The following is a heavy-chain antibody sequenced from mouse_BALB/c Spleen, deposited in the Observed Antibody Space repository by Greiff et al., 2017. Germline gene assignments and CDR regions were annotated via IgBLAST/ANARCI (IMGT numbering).Heavy chain of an antibody. J-gene: IGHJ2*01. CDR2: IRLKSNNYAT. D-gene: IGHD1-1*01. CDR3: TPFFITTVVAYYFDY. CDR1: GFTFSNYW. Sequence: EVQLVESGGGLVQPGGSMNLSCVASGFTFSNYWMNWVRQSPEKWLEWVAEIRLKSNNYATHYAESVKGRFTISRDDSKSSVYLQMNNLRAEDTGIYYCTPFFITTVVAYYFDYWGQGTTLTVSS. V-gene: IGHV6-6*02.